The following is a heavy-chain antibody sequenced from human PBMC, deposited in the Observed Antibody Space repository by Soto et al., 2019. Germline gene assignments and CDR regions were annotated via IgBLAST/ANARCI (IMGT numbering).Heavy chain of an antibody. CDR1: GFTFSSYG. D-gene: IGHD3-3*01. Sequence: GGSLRLSCAASGFTFSSYGMHWVRQAPGKGLEWVAVIWYDGSNKYYADSVKGRFTISRDNSKNTLYLQMNSLRAEDTAVYYCARDHDFWSGYYVYYGMDVWGQGTTVTVSS. V-gene: IGHV3-33*01. CDR3: ARDHDFWSGYYVYYGMDV. CDR2: IWYDGSNK. J-gene: IGHJ6*02.